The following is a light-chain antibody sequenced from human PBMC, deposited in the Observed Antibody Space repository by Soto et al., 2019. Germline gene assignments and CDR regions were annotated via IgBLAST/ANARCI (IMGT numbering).Light chain of an antibody. CDR2: TAS. J-gene: IGKJ5*01. CDR3: QQYNNWPLIT. CDR1: QSINSN. Sequence: EIVMTQFPATLYVSPGERATLSCRASQSINSNLAWYQMRRGQAPRLLIYTASTRATGIPAMFSASGSGTDSYLTISSLKSEDFAVYYCQQYNNWPLITFGQGKRLEIK. V-gene: IGKV3-15*01.